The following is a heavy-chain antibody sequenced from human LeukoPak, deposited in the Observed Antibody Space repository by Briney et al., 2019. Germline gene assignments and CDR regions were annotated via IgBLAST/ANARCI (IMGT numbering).Heavy chain of an antibody. CDR2: ISSSSSYI. CDR3: AKPYGDYVDY. CDR1: GFTFSSYS. Sequence: PGGSLRLSCAASGFTFSSYSMNWVRQAPGKGLEWVSSISSSSSYIYYADSVKGRFTISRDNSKNTLYLQMNSLRAEDTAVYYCAKPYGDYVDYWGQGTLVTVSS. D-gene: IGHD4-17*01. V-gene: IGHV3-21*01. J-gene: IGHJ4*02.